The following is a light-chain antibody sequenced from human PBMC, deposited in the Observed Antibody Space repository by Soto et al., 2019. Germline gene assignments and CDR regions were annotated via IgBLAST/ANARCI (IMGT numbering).Light chain of an antibody. V-gene: IGKV1-5*01. CDR2: DAS. Sequence: DIQVTQSPSTLPASIGDRVTMTCRISQRSSRRLAWYQQKPGKAPKLLIYDASTLESGVPSRFSGSGSGTELTLTIASLQPDYFGTYSCQQYHSWAFGQGTKVEV. J-gene: IGKJ1*01. CDR3: QQYHSWA. CDR1: QRSSRR.